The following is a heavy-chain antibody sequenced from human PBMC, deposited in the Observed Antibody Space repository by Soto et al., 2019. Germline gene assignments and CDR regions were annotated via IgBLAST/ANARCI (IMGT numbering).Heavy chain of an antibody. CDR2: IRSKANSYAT. CDR3: TRLSDRIAAAGTDY. V-gene: IGHV3-73*01. Sequence: GESLKISCAASGFTFSGSAMHWVRQASGKGLEWVGRIRSKANSYATAYAASVKGRFTISRDDSKNTAYLQMNSLKTEDTAVYYCTRLSDRIAAAGTDYWGQGTLVTVSS. CDR1: GFTFSGSA. D-gene: IGHD6-13*01. J-gene: IGHJ4*02.